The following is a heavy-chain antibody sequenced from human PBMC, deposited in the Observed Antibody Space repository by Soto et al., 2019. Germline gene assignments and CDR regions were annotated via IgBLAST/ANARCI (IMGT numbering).Heavy chain of an antibody. V-gene: IGHV3-33*01. CDR3: ARGGARGDYGDYDQTYYYYYMDV. CDR2: IWYDGSNK. D-gene: IGHD4-17*01. CDR1: GFTFSSYG. J-gene: IGHJ6*03. Sequence: GGSLRLSCAASGFTFSSYGMHWVRQAPGKGLEWVAVIWYDGSNKYYADSVKGRFTISRDNSKNTLYLQMNSLRAEDAAVYYCARGGARGDYGDYDQTYYYYYMDVWGKGTTVTVSS.